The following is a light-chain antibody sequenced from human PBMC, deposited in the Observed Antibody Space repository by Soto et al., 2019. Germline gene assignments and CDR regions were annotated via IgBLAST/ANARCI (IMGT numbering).Light chain of an antibody. CDR3: QQYYSYPFT. V-gene: IGKV1-27*01. J-gene: IGKJ3*01. CDR1: QDIGNF. Sequence: DIQMTQSPSSLSAFVGDRVTITCRASQDIGNFLAWYQQKPGKVPKLLIYAASTLQSGVPSRFSGSGSGTDFTLTISCLQSEDFATYYCQQYYSYPFTFGPGTKVDIK. CDR2: AAS.